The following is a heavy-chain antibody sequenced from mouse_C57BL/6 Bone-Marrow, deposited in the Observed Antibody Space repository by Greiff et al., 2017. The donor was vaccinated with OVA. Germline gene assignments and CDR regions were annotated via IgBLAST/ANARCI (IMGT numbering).Heavy chain of an antibody. J-gene: IGHJ4*01. D-gene: IGHD4-1*01. V-gene: IGHV5-9-1*02. CDR1: GFTFSSYA. CDR2: ISSGGDYI. Sequence: EVKLMESGEGLVKPGGSLKLSCAASGFTFSSYAMSWVRQTPEKRLEWVAYISSGGDYIYYADTVKGRFTISRDNARNTLYLQMSSLKSEDTAMYYCTREGGANWGGLGYWGQGTSVTVSS. CDR3: TREGGANWGGLGY.